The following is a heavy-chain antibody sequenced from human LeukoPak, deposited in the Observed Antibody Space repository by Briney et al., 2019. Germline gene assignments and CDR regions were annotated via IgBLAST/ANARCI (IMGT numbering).Heavy chain of an antibody. CDR3: ATLAAAAPGAFDI. CDR2: ISSSGSTI. V-gene: IGHV3-48*03. CDR1: GSTFSSYE. Sequence: GGSLRLSCAASGSTFSSYEMNWVRQAPGKGLEWVSYISSSGSTIYYADSVKGRFTISRDNAKNSLYLQMNSLRAEDTAVYYCATLAAAAPGAFDIWGQGTMVTVSS. D-gene: IGHD6-13*01. J-gene: IGHJ3*02.